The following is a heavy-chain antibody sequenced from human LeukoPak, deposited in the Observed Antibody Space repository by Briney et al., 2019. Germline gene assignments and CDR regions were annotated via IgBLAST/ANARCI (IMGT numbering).Heavy chain of an antibody. CDR1: GYTFTSYA. CDR2: INAGNGNT. Sequence: GASVKVSCKASGYTFTSYAMHWVRQAPGQRLEWMGWINAGNGNTKYSQKFQGRVTITRDTSASTAYMELSSLRSEDTAVYYCARVKWELLFSAEWHWFDPWGQGTLVTVSS. D-gene: IGHD1-26*01. CDR3: ARVKWELLFSAEWHWFDP. J-gene: IGHJ5*02. V-gene: IGHV1-3*01.